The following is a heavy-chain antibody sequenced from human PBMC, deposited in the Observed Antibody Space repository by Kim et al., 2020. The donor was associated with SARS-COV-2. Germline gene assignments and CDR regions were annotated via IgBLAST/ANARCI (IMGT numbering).Heavy chain of an antibody. Sequence: SVKVSCKASGVIFRGYAIGWVRQAPGQGLESMGGIIPIFGSANYAQRFQDRITITADESTSTVHLEVRSLTFEDTAIYYCAREASGNLGPAWGQGTLVTVSS. CDR1: GVIFRGYA. D-gene: IGHD1-1*01. J-gene: IGHJ5*02. CDR3: AREASGNLGPA. CDR2: IIPIFGSA. V-gene: IGHV1-69*13.